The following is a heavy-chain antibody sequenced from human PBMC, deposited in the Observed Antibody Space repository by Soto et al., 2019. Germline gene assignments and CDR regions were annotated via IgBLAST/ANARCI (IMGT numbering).Heavy chain of an antibody. CDR1: GFTFSTYW. J-gene: IGHJ4*02. D-gene: IGHD6-19*01. CDR3: DRVLNGQWYFDY. CDR2: VNIDETRT. Sequence: EVQLVESGGGSVQPGGSLRLSCGASGFTFSTYWMHWVRQVPGKGLVWVSRVNIDETRTSYADAVKGRFTISRDNAKNSLYLQMNSLRAEDTAVYYSDRVLNGQWYFDYWGQGTQVTVSS. V-gene: IGHV3-74*01.